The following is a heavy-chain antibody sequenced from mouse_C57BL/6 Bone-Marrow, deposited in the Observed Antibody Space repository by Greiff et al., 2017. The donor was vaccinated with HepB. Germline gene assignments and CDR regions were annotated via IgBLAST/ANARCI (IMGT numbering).Heavy chain of an antibody. CDR3: ARGYYGNYERYAMDY. J-gene: IGHJ4*01. Sequence: VQLQQSGAELARPGASVKLSCKASGYTFTSYGISWVKQRTGQGLEWIGEIYPRSGNTYYNEKFKGKATLTADKSSSTAYMELRSLTSEDSAVYFCARGYYGNYERYAMDYWGQGTSVTVSS. CDR1: GYTFTSYG. V-gene: IGHV1-81*01. D-gene: IGHD2-1*01. CDR2: IYPRSGNT.